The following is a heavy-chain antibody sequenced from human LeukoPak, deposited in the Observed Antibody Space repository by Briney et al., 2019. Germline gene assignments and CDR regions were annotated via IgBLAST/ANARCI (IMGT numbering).Heavy chain of an antibody. V-gene: IGHV4-34*01. D-gene: IGHD3-10*01. CDR2: INHSGST. CDR3: ARALYGSVDY. J-gene: IGHJ4*02. Sequence: ASETLSLTCGVYGGSSSGYYWSWIRQPPGKGLEWIGEINHSGSTNYNPSLKSRVTISVDTSKNQFSLKLRSVTAADTAVYYCARALYGSVDYWGQGTLVTVSS. CDR1: GGSSSGYY.